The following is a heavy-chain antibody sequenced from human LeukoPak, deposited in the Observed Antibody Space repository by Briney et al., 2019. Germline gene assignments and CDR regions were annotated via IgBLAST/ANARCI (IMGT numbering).Heavy chain of an antibody. V-gene: IGHV3-48*01. D-gene: IGHD4-17*01. J-gene: IGHJ4*02. CDR3: AKDPMTTVTTVDSD. Sequence: GGSLRLSCAASGFTFSSYGMHWVRQAPGKGLEWVSYISSSGSTIYYADSVKGRFTISRDNSKNTLYLQMNSLGAEDTAVYYCAKDPMTTVTTVDSDWGQGTLVTVSS. CDR2: ISSSGSTI. CDR1: GFTFSSYG.